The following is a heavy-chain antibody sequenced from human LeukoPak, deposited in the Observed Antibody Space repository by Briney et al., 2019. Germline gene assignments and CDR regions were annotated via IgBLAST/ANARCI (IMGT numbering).Heavy chain of an antibody. CDR2: INHSGST. J-gene: IGHJ6*03. V-gene: IGHV4-34*01. Sequence: SETLSLTCAVYGGSFSSYYWSWIRQPPGKGLEWIGEINHSGSTNYNPSLKSRVTISVDMSKNQFSLKLSSLTAADTAVYYCASAYGGETNGYYMDVWGKGTTVTVSS. CDR3: ASAYGGETNGYYMDV. CDR1: GGSFSSYY. D-gene: IGHD4-23*01.